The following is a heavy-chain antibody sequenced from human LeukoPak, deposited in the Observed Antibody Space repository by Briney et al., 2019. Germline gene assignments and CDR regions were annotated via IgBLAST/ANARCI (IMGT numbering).Heavy chain of an antibody. D-gene: IGHD6-25*01. CDR2: INPTSGDT. Sequence: ASVKVSCKASGYTFTSYYMHWVRQAPGQGLEWMGIINPTSGDTNYAQNFQGRVTMTRDISTSTVYMELSSLRSEDTAVYYCARYGFSSVWQGGWHAFDIWGLGTMVTVSS. CDR1: GYTFTSYY. V-gene: IGHV1-46*01. CDR3: ARYGFSSVWQGGWHAFDI. J-gene: IGHJ3*02.